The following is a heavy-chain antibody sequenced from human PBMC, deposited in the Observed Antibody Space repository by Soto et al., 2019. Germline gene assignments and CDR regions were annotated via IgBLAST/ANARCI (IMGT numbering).Heavy chain of an antibody. V-gene: IGHV4-59*12. CDR1: GGSFSRDC. CDR3: ARDRSTYGGGGTGEVKENWFDP. J-gene: IGHJ5*02. CDR2: AYYRGAT. Sequence: PSETLSLTCRVSGGSFSRDCWSWIRQPPAKGLGWIGYAYYRGATGYTPSPQGRVTMAVDTSKNQVSLKLTSVTAADTAVYYCARDRSTYGGGGTGEVKENWFDPWGQGALVTVS. D-gene: IGHD2-8*01.